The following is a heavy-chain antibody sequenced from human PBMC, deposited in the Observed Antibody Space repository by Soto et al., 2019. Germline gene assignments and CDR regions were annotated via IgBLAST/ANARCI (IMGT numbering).Heavy chain of an antibody. CDR1: GLYVGSSY. Sequence: EVQLVESGGGVIQPGGSLRLSCAASGLYVGSSYMMWVRKAPGKGLEWISYISGGGETYYSNSVKGRFTISKDNSKNTLVLQMHSVRAEDTAVDYCARDGDVGWGNWGRGVQVTVTS. CDR2: ISGGGET. V-gene: IGHV3-53*01. CDR3: ARDGDVGWGN. D-gene: IGHD7-27*01. J-gene: IGHJ4*02.